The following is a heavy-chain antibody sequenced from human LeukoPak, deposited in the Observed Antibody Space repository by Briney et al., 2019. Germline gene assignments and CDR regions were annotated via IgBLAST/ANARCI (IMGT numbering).Heavy chain of an antibody. J-gene: IGHJ4*02. CDR2: INHSGST. CDR3: AESIAVAGHYFDY. Sequence: SETLSLTCAVYGGSFSGYYWSWIRQPPGKGLEWIGEINHSGSTNYNPSLKSRVTISVDTSKNQFSLKLSSVTAADTAVYYRAESIAVAGHYFDYWGQGTLVTVSS. D-gene: IGHD6-19*01. CDR1: GGSFSGYY. V-gene: IGHV4-34*01.